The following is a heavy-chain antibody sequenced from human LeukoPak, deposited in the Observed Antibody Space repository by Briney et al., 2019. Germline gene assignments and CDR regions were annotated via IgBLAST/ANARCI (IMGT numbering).Heavy chain of an antibody. V-gene: IGHV3-30*02. CDR2: IRYDGSNK. J-gene: IGHJ6*03. CDR1: GFNISSNY. CDR3: AKGGGYEAQYYYYYLDV. D-gene: IGHD5-12*01. Sequence: SGGSLRLSCAASGFNISSNYMGWVRQAPGKGLEWVAFIRYDGSNKYYADSVKGRFTISRDNSKNTLYLQMKSLRAEDTAVYYCAKGGGYEAQYYYYYLDVWGKGTTVTISS.